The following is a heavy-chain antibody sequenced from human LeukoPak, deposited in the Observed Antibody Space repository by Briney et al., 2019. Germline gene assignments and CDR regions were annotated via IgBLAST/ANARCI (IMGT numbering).Heavy chain of an antibody. CDR2: ISGSGGST. V-gene: IGHV3-23*01. CDR1: GLTFSNYA. CDR3: AKLESWYYFDY. D-gene: IGHD2-15*01. Sequence: GGSLRPSCAASGLTFSNYAMSWVRQAPGKGLEWVSVISGSGGSTYYADSVKGRFTISRDNSKNTLYLQMNSLRAEDTAVYYCAKLESWYYFDYWGLGTLVTVSS. J-gene: IGHJ4*02.